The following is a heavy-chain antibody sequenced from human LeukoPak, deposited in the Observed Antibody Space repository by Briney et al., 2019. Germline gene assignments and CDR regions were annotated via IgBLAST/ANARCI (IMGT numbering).Heavy chain of an antibody. J-gene: IGHJ6*03. V-gene: IGHV3-21*01. CDR2: ISSSSSYI. CDR1: GFTFSSYS. D-gene: IGHD3-10*01. Sequence: GGSLRLSCAASGFTFSSYSMNWVRQAPGKGLEWVSSISSSSSYIYYADSVKGRFTISRDNAKNSLYLQMNSLRAEDTAVYYCARAPKITMVRGGNYYYYMDVWGKGTTVTVPS. CDR3: ARAPKITMVRGGNYYYYMDV.